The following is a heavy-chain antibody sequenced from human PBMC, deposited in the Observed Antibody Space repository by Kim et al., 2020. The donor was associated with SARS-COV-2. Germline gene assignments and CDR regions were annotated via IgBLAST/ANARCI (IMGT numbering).Heavy chain of an antibody. CDR3: ATGPAAISSNWFDP. CDR2: FDPEDGET. Sequence: ASVKVSCKVSGYTLTELSMHWVRQAPGKGLEWMGGFDPEDGETIYAQKFQGRVTMTEVTSTDTAYMELSSLRSEDTAVYYCATGPAAISSNWFDPWGQGTLVTVSS. J-gene: IGHJ5*02. CDR1: GYTLTELS. V-gene: IGHV1-24*01. D-gene: IGHD2-2*01.